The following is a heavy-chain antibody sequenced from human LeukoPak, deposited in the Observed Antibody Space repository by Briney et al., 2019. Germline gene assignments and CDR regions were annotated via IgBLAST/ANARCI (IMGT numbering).Heavy chain of an antibody. CDR2: ISAYNGNT. V-gene: IGHV1-18*01. D-gene: IGHD5-18*01. CDR1: GYTFTSYG. J-gene: IGHJ4*02. Sequence: ASVKVSGKAAGYTFTSYGISWVRQAPGQGLEWMGWISAYNGNTNYAQKLQGRVTMTTDTSTSTAYMELRSLRSDDTAVYYCARDRSRYSYGWDYFDYWGQGTLVTVSS. CDR3: ARDRSRYSYGWDYFDY.